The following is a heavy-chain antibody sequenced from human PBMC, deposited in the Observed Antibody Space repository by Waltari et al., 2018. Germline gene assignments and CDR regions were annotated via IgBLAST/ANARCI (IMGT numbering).Heavy chain of an antibody. D-gene: IGHD3-10*01. V-gene: IGHV4-59*01. CDR1: GGSISSYY. Sequence: QVPLQESGPGLVKPSETLSLTCTVSGGSISSYYWSWIRQPPGKGLEWIGYIYYSGSTNYNPSLKSRVTISVDTSKNQFSLKLSSVTAADTAVYYCAREGMVRGVIGYWGQGTLVTVSS. CDR3: AREGMVRGVIGY. CDR2: IYYSGST. J-gene: IGHJ4*02.